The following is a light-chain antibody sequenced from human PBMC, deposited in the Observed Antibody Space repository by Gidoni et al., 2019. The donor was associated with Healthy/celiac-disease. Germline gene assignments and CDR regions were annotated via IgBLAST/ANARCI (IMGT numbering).Light chain of an antibody. V-gene: IGLV2-14*03. CDR3: SSHTSSSTGV. CDR1: SSDVGGYNY. CDR2: DGS. J-gene: IGLJ3*02. Sequence: QSALTQPASVSGSPRQSITISCTGTSSDVGGYNYVPWYQQHPGKAPKLMIYDGSNRPSGVSNRFSGSKSGNTASLTISGLQAEDEADYYCSSHTSSSTGVFGGGTKLTVL.